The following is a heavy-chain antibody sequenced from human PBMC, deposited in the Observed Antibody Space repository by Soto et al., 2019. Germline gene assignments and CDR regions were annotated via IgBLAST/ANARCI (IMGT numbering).Heavy chain of an antibody. CDR2: INAGYGNT. CDR1: GYTFSSYA. V-gene: IGHV1-3*01. Sequence: QVHLVQSGAEVRKPGASVKASCKASGYTFSSYAMHSVRQAPGQRLEWMGWINAGYGNTKSSQKFQDRVTISRDTSASTAYMELTSLRSEDTAVYYCARDTGDGTFDFWGQGTLVTVSS. CDR3: ARDTGDGTFDF. D-gene: IGHD7-27*01. J-gene: IGHJ4*02.